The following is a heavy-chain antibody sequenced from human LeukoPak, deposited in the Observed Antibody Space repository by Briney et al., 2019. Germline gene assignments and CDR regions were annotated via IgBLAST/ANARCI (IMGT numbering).Heavy chain of an antibody. V-gene: IGHV5-51*01. Sequence: GESLKISCKGSGYSFTSYWIGWVRQMPGKGLEWMGIIYPGDSDTKYSPSFQGQVTISADKSISTAYLQWSSLKASDTPMYYCARLEPRQVDAFDIWGQGTMVTVSS. CDR1: GYSFTSYW. J-gene: IGHJ3*02. CDR2: IYPGDSDT. CDR3: ARLEPRQVDAFDI. D-gene: IGHD1-1*01.